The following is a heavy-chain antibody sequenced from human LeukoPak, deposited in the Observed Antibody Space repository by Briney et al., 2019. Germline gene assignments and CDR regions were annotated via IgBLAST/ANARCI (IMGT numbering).Heavy chain of an antibody. Sequence: PGGSLRLPCTASGFIFSDNYMTWIRQAPGKGLEWLSYIDSRGRTKHYAESVKGRFTISRDNARSSVYLEMNDLRVDDTAVYYCASGELGRSDFWGQGTLVTVS. J-gene: IGHJ4*02. D-gene: IGHD1-1*01. V-gene: IGHV3-11*01. CDR3: ASGELGRSDF. CDR2: IDSRGRTK. CDR1: GFIFSDNY.